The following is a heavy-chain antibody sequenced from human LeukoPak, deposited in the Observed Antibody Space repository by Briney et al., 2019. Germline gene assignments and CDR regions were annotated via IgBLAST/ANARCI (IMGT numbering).Heavy chain of an antibody. D-gene: IGHD2-2*01. CDR1: GGSISGYY. J-gene: IGHJ4*02. Sequence: SETLSLTCAVYGGSISGYYWSWIRQPPGKGLEWIGEINHSGSTNYNPSLKSRVTISVDTSKNQFSLKLSSVTAADTAVYYCARGHIVVVPAASYLFDYWGQGTLVTVSS. CDR3: ARGHIVVVPAASYLFDY. V-gene: IGHV4-34*01. CDR2: INHSGST.